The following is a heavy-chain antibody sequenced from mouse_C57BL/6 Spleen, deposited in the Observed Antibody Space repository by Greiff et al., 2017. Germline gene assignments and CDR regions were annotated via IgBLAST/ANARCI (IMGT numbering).Heavy chain of an antibody. CDR1: GYTFTDYY. V-gene: IGHV1-76*01. Sequence: VQLQQSGAELVRPGASVKLSCKASGYTFTDYYINWVKQRPGQGLEWIARIYPGSGNTYYNEKFKGKATLTAEKSSSTAYMQLSSLTSEDSAVYFCAREGGLRFFDYWGQGTTLTVSS. D-gene: IGHD1-1*01. CDR3: AREGGLRFFDY. CDR2: IYPGSGNT. J-gene: IGHJ2*01.